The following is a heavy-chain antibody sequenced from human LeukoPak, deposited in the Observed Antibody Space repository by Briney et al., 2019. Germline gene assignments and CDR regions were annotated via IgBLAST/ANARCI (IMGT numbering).Heavy chain of an antibody. D-gene: IGHD5-18*01. CDR1: GGSFSGYY. CDR3: ARGGRSPDTARRAFDI. Sequence: SETLSLTCAVYGGSFSGYYWSWIRQPPGKGLEWIGEISHSGSTNHNPSLKSRVTISVDTSKNQFSLKLSSVTAADTAVYYCARGGRSPDTARRAFDIWGQGTMVAVSS. V-gene: IGHV4-34*01. CDR2: ISHSGST. J-gene: IGHJ3*02.